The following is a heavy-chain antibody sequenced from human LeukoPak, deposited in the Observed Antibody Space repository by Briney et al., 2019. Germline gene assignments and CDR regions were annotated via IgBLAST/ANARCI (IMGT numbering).Heavy chain of an antibody. Sequence: SETLSLTCAVSGGSISSSNWWSWIRQPPGKGLEWIGEIYHSGSTNYNPSLKSRVTISVDKSKTQFSLKLSSVTAADTAVYYCAKSNGYGLIDIWGQGTMVTVSS. CDR1: GGSISSSNW. CDR3: AKSNGYGLIDI. V-gene: IGHV4-4*02. D-gene: IGHD3-22*01. CDR2: IYHSGST. J-gene: IGHJ3*02.